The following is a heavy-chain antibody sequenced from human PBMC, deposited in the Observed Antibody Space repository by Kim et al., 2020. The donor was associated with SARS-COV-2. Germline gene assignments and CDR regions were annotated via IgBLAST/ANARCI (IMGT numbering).Heavy chain of an antibody. CDR3: AKGSNYGDLSRYLDY. V-gene: IGHV3-23*01. CDR2: INGSGGST. Sequence: GGSLRLSCAASGFTFSSYAMSWVRQAPGKGLEWVSVINGSGGSTYYADSVKGRFTLSIDNSKNTLYLQMNSLRAENTAVYYCAKGSNYGDLSRYLDYWGQGTMISVSS. J-gene: IGHJ4*01. D-gene: IGHD4-17*01. CDR1: GFTFSSYA.